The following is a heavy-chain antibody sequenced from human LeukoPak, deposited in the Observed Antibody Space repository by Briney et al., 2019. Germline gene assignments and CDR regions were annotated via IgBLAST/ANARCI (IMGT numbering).Heavy chain of an antibody. CDR1: GYTFTDYY. J-gene: IGHJ6*02. Sequence: ASVTVSCKASGYTFTDYYMHWVRQAPGQGLEWMGWINPNSGGTNYAQKFQGRVTMTRDTSISTAYMELSRLRSDDTAVYYCARDTSSFIWFGELDGMDVWGQGTTVTVSS. V-gene: IGHV1-2*02. CDR2: INPNSGGT. CDR3: ARDTSSFIWFGELDGMDV. D-gene: IGHD3-10*01.